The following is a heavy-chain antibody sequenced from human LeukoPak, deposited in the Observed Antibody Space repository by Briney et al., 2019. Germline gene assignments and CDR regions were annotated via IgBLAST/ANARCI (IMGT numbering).Heavy chain of an antibody. D-gene: IGHD5-12*01. Sequence: SGPTLVKPTQTLTLTCTFSGFSLSTSGVGVGWIRQPPGKALEWLALIYWDDDKRYSPSLKSRLTITKDTSKNQVVLTMTNMDPADTATYYCAHSIVATISDWFDPWGQGTLVTVSS. CDR3: AHSIVATISDWFDP. V-gene: IGHV2-5*02. J-gene: IGHJ5*02. CDR1: GFSLSTSGVG. CDR2: IYWDDDK.